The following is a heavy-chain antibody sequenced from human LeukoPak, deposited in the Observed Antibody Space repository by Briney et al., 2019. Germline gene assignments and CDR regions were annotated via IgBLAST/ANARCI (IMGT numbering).Heavy chain of an antibody. V-gene: IGHV1-69*06. CDR1: GGTFSSYA. CDR2: IIPIFGTA. Sequence: SVKVSCKASGGTFSSYAISWVRQAPGQGLEWMGRIIPIFGTANYAQKFQGRVTITADKSTSTAYMELSSLRSEDTAVYYCARGGYCSGGGCYPIDYWGQGTLVTVSS. CDR3: ARGGYCSGGGCYPIDY. D-gene: IGHD2-15*01. J-gene: IGHJ4*02.